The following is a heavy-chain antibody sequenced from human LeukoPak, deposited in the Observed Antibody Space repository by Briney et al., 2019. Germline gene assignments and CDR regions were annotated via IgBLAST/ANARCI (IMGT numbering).Heavy chain of an antibody. CDR2: IRYDGSNK. D-gene: IGHD3-16*02. J-gene: IGHJ4*02. CDR1: GFTFSSYA. V-gene: IGHV3-30*02. CDR3: ANGRSRFGGVIVFDY. Sequence: GGSLRLSCAASGFTFSSYAMSWVRQAPGKGLEWVAFIRYDGSNKYYADSVKGRFTISRDNSKNTLYLQMNSLRAEDTAVYYCANGRSRFGGVIVFDYWGQGTLVTVSS.